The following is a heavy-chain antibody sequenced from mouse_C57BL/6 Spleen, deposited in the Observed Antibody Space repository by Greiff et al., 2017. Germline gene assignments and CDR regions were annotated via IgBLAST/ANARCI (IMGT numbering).Heavy chain of an antibody. CDR1: GFTFSDFY. J-gene: IGHJ3*01. V-gene: IGHV7-1*01. CDR3: ARDDYYGSRFAY. D-gene: IGHD1-1*01. Sequence: EVQLVESGGGLVQSGRSLRLSCATSGFTFSDFYMEWVRQAPGKGLEWIAASRNKANDYTTEYSASVKGRFIVSRDTSQSILYLQMNALRAEDTAIYYCARDDYYGSRFAYWGQGTLVTVSA. CDR2: SRNKANDYTT.